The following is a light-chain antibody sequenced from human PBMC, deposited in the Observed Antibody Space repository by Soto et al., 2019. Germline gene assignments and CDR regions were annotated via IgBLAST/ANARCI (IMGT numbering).Light chain of an antibody. J-gene: IGLJ1*01. V-gene: IGLV2-23*02. Sequence: QSALTQPASVSGSPGQSITISCTGTDNDIGTYNLVSWYQQCPGTAPKVIIFDVSSRPSGVSSRFSGSKSGNTASLTISALQAEDEDDYYCCAYGGSRPYVFGTGTKVTVL. CDR2: DVS. CDR1: DNDIGTYNL. CDR3: CAYGGSRPYV.